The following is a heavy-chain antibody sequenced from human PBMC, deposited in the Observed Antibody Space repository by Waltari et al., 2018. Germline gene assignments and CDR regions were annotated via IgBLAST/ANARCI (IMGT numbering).Heavy chain of an antibody. Sequence: QVQLQQWGAGLLKTSETLSLTCAVYGGSFSGYYWSWIRQPPGKGLEWIGEINHSGSTNYNPSLKSRVTISVDTSKNQFSLKLSSVTAADTAVYYCARGPPSVAGGQWDYWGQGTLVTVSS. V-gene: IGHV4-34*01. CDR2: INHSGST. CDR3: ARGPPSVAGGQWDY. D-gene: IGHD6-19*01. J-gene: IGHJ4*02. CDR1: GGSFSGYY.